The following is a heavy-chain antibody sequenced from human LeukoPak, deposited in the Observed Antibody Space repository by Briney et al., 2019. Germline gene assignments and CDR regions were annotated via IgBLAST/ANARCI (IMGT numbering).Heavy chain of an antibody. CDR2: INPSGGST. J-gene: IGHJ5*02. CDR3: ARDRESDTAVVAAATDL. D-gene: IGHD2-15*01. Sequence: GASVKVSCKASGYTFTSYYMHWVRQAPGQGLEWMGIINPSGGSTSYAQKFQGRVTMTRDTSTSTVYMELSSLRSEDTAVYFCARDRESDTAVVAAATDLWGQGTLVTVSS. V-gene: IGHV1-46*01. CDR1: GYTFTSYY.